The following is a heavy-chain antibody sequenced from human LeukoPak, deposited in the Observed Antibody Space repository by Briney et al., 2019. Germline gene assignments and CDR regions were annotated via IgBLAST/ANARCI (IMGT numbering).Heavy chain of an antibody. CDR2: ISSSSSYI. V-gene: IGHV3-21*01. CDR1: GFTFSSYS. J-gene: IGHJ3*02. D-gene: IGHD3-22*01. CDR3: ARERDTYYYDSSGYYHDAFDI. Sequence: GGSLRLSCAASGFTFSSYSMNWVRQAPGEGLECVSSISSSSSYIYYADSVKGRFTISRDNAKNSLYLQMNSLEAEVTAVYYCARERDTYYYDSSGYYHDAFDIWGQGTMVTVSS.